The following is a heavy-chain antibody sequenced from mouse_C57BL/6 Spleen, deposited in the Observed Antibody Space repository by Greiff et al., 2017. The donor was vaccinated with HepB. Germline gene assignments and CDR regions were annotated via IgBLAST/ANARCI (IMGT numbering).Heavy chain of an antibody. J-gene: IGHJ1*03. D-gene: IGHD1-1*01. CDR3: ARITTVVDWYFDV. V-gene: IGHV1-55*01. CDR1: GYTFTSYW. CDR2: IYPGSGST. Sequence: QVQLQQSGAELVKPGASVKMSCKASGYTFTSYWITWVKQRPGQGLEWIGDIYPGSGSTNYNEKFKSKATLTVDTSSSTAYMQLSSLTSEDSAVYYCARITTVVDWYFDVWGTGTTVTVSS.